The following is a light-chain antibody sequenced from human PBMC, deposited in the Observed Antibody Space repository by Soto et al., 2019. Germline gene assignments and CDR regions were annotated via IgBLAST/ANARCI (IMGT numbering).Light chain of an antibody. V-gene: IGLV2-14*01. CDR2: EVS. CDR3: SSYTSSSTSYV. CDR1: SSDVGGYNY. J-gene: IGLJ1*01. Sequence: QSVLTQPASVSGSPGQSITISCTGISSDVGGYNYVSWYQQHPGKAPKLMIYEVSNRPSGVSNRFSGSKSGNTASLTISGLQAEDAADYYCSSYTSSSTSYVFGNGTKVTV.